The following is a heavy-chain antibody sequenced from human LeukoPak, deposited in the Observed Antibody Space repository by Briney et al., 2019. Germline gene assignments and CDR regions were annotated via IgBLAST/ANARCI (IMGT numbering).Heavy chain of an antibody. V-gene: IGHV1-69*13. CDR2: IVPFFRTT. CDR1: GDTFSTYG. J-gene: IGHJ6*03. Sequence: GASVKVSCKSSGDTFSTYGITWVRQAPGQGLEWMGGIVPFFRTTHYAQKFQGRVTITADESTNTVYMQLSSLRFEDTAVYYCARGADDYGDYETYHYYLDVWGKGTTVTISS. CDR3: ARGADDYGDYETYHYYLDV. D-gene: IGHD4-17*01.